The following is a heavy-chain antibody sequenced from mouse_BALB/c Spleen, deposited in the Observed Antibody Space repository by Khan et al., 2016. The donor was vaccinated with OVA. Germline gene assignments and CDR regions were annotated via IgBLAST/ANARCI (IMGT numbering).Heavy chain of an antibody. CDR3: GRGEDYGKDYFDY. D-gene: IGHD1-1*01. CDR2: INPYNGDT. J-gene: IGHJ2*01. V-gene: IGHV1-37*01. CDR1: GYSFTGYF. Sequence: IQLVQSGPELVKPGASVKISCKASGYSFTGYFMNWEKQSHGKSLEWIGRINPYNGDTFYNQKFKGKATLTVDKSSSTAHMELLSLTSEDSAVDYCGRGEDYGKDYFDYWGQGTTLTVSS.